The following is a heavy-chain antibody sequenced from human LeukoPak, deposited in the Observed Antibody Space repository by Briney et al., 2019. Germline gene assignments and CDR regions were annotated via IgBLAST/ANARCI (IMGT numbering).Heavy chain of an antibody. Sequence: GGSLRLSCAASGLTVSSNYMSWVRQAPGKGLEWVSVIYSGGSTYYTDSVKGRFTISRHNSKNTLYLQMNSLGAEDTAVYYCTRGQGSHWGQGTLVTVSS. CDR2: IYSGGST. CDR1: GLTVSSNY. CDR3: TRGQGSH. V-gene: IGHV3-53*04. J-gene: IGHJ4*02.